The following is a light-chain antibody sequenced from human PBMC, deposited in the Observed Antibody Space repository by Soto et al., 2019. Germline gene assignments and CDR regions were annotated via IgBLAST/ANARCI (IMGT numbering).Light chain of an antibody. CDR1: SSDIGGYDY. CDR2: DVS. CDR3: NSYTTSSSLYV. J-gene: IGLJ1*01. V-gene: IGLV2-14*01. Sequence: QSVLTQPASVSGSPGHSITISCTGTSSDIGGYDYVSWYQQYPGKAPKLMIYDVSNRPSGVSDRFSGSKSANTASLTISGLQAEDDADYYCNSYTTSSSLYVFGTGTKVTAL.